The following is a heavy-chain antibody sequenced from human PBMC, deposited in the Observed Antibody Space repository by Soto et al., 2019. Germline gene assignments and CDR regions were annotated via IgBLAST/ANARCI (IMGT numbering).Heavy chain of an antibody. D-gene: IGHD3-10*01. CDR3: ARRAVYGSGSYWGLLDY. V-gene: IGHV3-23*01. Sequence: EVQLSDSGGGLVEPGGSLRLSCAASGFSFSTYAMNWVRQAPGKGLEWVSVISGSGETTVYEDSVKGRFTISRDNSKNTLYLQMNSLRGDDTAVYYCARRAVYGSGSYWGLLDYWGQGTLVTVSS. CDR2: ISGSGETT. J-gene: IGHJ4*02. CDR1: GFSFSTYA.